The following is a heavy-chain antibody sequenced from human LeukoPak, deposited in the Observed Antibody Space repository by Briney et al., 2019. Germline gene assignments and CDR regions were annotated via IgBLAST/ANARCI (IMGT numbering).Heavy chain of an antibody. Sequence: GASVKVSCKASGYTFTVYYMHWVRHAPGQGLEWMGWINPNSGGTNYAQKFQGRVTMTRDTSISTAYMELSRLRSDDTAVYYCARETGEQWLPQYWGQGTLVTVSS. D-gene: IGHD6-19*01. V-gene: IGHV1-2*02. CDR1: GYTFTVYY. CDR2: INPNSGGT. CDR3: ARETGEQWLPQY. J-gene: IGHJ4*02.